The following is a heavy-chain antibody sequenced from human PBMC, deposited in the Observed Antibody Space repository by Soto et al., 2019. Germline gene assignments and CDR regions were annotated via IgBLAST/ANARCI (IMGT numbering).Heavy chain of an antibody. Sequence: TGGSLRLSCVASGFSFSSQAMHWVRQAPVKGLEWVAAISNDGNRQLYADSVKDRFTISRDNSRNTLDLQMNNLRTEDTGVYFCARDIYSYGSVGTPDIWGQGTMVTVSS. CDR2: ISNDGNRQ. J-gene: IGHJ3*02. CDR1: GFSFSSQA. V-gene: IGHV3-30-3*01. CDR3: ARDIYSYGSVGTPDI. D-gene: IGHD5-18*01.